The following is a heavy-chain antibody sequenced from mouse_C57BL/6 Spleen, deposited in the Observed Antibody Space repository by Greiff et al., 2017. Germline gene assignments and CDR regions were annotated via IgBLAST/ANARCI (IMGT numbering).Heavy chain of an antibody. CDR3: ARRNYCGSSYWYFDV. CDR2: ISGGGGNT. J-gene: IGHJ1*03. Sequence: EVKLVESGGGLVKPGGSLKLSCAASGFTFSSYTMSWVRQTPEKRLEWVATISGGGGNTYYPDSVKGRFTITRDNAKNTLYLQMSSLRSEDTAWYYCARRNYCGSSYWYFDVWGKGTTVTVSS. V-gene: IGHV5-9*01. CDR1: GFTFSSYT. D-gene: IGHD1-1*01.